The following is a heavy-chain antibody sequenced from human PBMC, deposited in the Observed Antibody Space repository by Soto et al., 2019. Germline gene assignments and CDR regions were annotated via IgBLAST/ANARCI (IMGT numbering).Heavy chain of an antibody. CDR3: ARACSSTSCFYYYGMDV. Sequence: SVKVSCKASGGTFSSYAISWVRQAPGQGLEWMGGIIPIFGTANYAQKFQGRVTITADESTSTAYMELSSVTAADTAVYYCARACSSTSCFYYYGMDVWGQGTTVTVSS. D-gene: IGHD2-2*01. V-gene: IGHV1-69*13. J-gene: IGHJ6*02. CDR2: IIPIFGTA. CDR1: GGTFSSYA.